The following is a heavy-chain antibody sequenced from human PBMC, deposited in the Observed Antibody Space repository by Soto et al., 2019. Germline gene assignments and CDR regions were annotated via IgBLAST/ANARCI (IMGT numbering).Heavy chain of an antibody. Sequence: SETLSLTCVVYGGSFSGYYWSWIRQPPGKGLKWIGEINHSGRTNYNPSLKSRVTISVDTSKNQFSLKLSSVTAADTAVYYCARGLEDSGTDYWGQGTLVTVSS. V-gene: IGHV4-34*01. CDR3: ARGLEDSGTDY. J-gene: IGHJ4*02. CDR2: INHSGRT. CDR1: GGSFSGYY. D-gene: IGHD1-26*01.